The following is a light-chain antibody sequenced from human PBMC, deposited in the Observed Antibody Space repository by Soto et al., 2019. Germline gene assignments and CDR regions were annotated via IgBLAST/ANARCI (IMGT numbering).Light chain of an antibody. CDR3: QQYNNWPRT. Sequence: EIVMTQSPATLSVSPGERATLSCRASQSVSSNLAWYQQKPGQAPRLLIYGASTRATGIPARFSGGGSGTEFTLTFSSLQSEDFAVYYCQQYNNWPRTFGLGTKVEIK. J-gene: IGKJ1*01. V-gene: IGKV3-15*01. CDR2: GAS. CDR1: QSVSSN.